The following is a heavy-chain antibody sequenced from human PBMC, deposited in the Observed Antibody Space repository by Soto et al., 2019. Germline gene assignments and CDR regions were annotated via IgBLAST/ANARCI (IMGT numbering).Heavy chain of an antibody. D-gene: IGHD5-12*01. V-gene: IGHV3-23*01. CDR3: AIGRYFDASGGCANY. CDR2: ISGSGHAT. Sequence: EMRLLESGGGSVSPGASARLSCLTSGFMFDNYAMSWVRQSPARGLEWVAAISGSGHATYYTQSVRGRFTISRDKSKKAVFLQMNNLRTEDTAIYYCAIGRYFDASGGCANYWGLGTLVTVSP. CDR1: GFMFDNYA. J-gene: IGHJ4*02.